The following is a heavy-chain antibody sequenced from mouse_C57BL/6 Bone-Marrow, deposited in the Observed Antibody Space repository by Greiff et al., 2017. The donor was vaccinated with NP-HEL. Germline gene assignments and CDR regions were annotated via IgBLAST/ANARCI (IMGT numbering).Heavy chain of an antibody. D-gene: IGHD3-2*02. CDR3: ARQLRLRFAY. V-gene: IGHV5-6*01. J-gene: IGHJ3*01. CDR2: ISSGGSYT. Sequence: EVQRVESGGDLVKPGGSLKLSCAASGFTFSSYGMSWVRQTPDTRLEWVATISSGGSYTYYPDSVKGRFTISRDNAKNTLYLQMSSLKSEDTAMYYCARQLRLRFAYWGQGTLVTVSA. CDR1: GFTFSSYG.